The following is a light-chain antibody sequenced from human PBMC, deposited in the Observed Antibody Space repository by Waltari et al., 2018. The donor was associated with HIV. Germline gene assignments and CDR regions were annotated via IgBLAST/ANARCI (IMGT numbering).Light chain of an antibody. J-gene: IGLJ2*01. CDR3: QAWDSTSYVV. CDR1: KLGEKN. CDR2: QDI. Sequence: SYELTQPPSVSVSPGQTASILCSGDKLGEKNVCWYQQKPGQSPLLIIYQDIKRPTGIPERFSGSNSGNTATLTISGTQAMDEADYYCQAWDSTSYVVFGGGTRLTV. V-gene: IGLV3-1*01.